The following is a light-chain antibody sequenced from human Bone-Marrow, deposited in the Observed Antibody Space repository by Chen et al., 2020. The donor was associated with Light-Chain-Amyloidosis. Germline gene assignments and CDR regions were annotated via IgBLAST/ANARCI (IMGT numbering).Light chain of an antibody. Sequence: QSVLTQPPSVSAAPGPKVTISCSGSTSNIGNNFVSWYQQFPGTAPKLLIYDNNRRPSGIPDRFSGSKSGTSATLGITGLQTGDEADYYCGTWDIRLGTVMFGGGTKLTVL. V-gene: IGLV1-51*01. CDR1: TSNIGNNF. CDR3: GTWDIRLGTVM. J-gene: IGLJ3*02. CDR2: DNN.